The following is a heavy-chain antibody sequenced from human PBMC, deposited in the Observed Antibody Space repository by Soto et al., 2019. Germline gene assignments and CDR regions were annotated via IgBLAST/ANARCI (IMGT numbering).Heavy chain of an antibody. Sequence: ASVKVSCKASGYSFTNYYIHWVRQAPGQGLEWMGEINPGGGSTSYAQKFQGRVAMTRDTSTSTVYMELSSLRSEDTAVYYCARIYEYSSSSPFDYWGQGTLVTVSS. CDR1: GYSFTNYY. CDR2: INPGGGST. J-gene: IGHJ4*02. CDR3: ARIYEYSSSSPFDY. V-gene: IGHV1-46*01. D-gene: IGHD6-6*01.